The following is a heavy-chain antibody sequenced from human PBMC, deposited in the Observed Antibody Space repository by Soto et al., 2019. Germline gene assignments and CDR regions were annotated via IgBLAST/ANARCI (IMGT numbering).Heavy chain of an antibody. D-gene: IGHD2-8*01. CDR2: ISAYNGNT. V-gene: IGHV1-18*01. CDR3: ARVHRDIVLMVYAQPNYGMDV. J-gene: IGHJ6*02. CDR1: GYTFTSYG. Sequence: GASVKVSCKASGYTFTSYGISWVRQAPGQGLEWMGWISAYNGNTNYAQKLQGRATMTTDTSTSTAYMELRSLRSDDTAVYYCARVHRDIVLMVYAQPNYGMDVWGQGTTVTVSS.